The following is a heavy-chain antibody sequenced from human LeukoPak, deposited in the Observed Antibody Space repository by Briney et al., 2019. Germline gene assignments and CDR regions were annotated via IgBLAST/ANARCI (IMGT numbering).Heavy chain of an antibody. Sequence: KASETLSLTCTVSGDSISTSNSYWGWIRQPPGKGLEWIGSIYYSGNTYYNASLKSRVTISVDTSKNQFSLKLTSVTAADTAVYYCARQTGSGLFTLPGGQGTLVTVAS. CDR1: GDSISTSNSY. J-gene: IGHJ4*02. CDR2: IYYSGNT. D-gene: IGHD3-10*01. V-gene: IGHV4-39*01. CDR3: ARQTGSGLFTLP.